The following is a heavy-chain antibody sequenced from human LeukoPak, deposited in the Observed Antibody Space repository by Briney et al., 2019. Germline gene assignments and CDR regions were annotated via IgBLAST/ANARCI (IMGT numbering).Heavy chain of an antibody. CDR2: ISSSGDT. V-gene: IGHV3-13*04. CDR3: VRALYNSGQFDP. D-gene: IGHD5-12*01. J-gene: IGHJ5*02. Sequence: GGSLRLSCAASGXTFRKFDMHWVRQATGKGLEWVSGISSSGDTFYQDSVKGRFTISRENGENSLFLQLNSLRTGDTAVYYCVRALYNSGQFDPWGQGTLVTVSS. CDR1: GXTFRKFD.